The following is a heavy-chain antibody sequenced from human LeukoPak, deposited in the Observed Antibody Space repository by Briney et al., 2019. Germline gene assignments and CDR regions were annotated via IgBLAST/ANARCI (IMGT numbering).Heavy chain of an antibody. J-gene: IGHJ4*02. CDR3: ARDHGDYVIDY. Sequence: GGSLRLSCAASGFTFSSYSMNWVRQAPGKGLEWVSSISSSSSYIYYADSVKGRFTVSRDNAKNSLYLQMNSLRAEDTAVYYCARDHGDYVIDYWGQGTLVTVSS. CDR2: ISSSSSYI. V-gene: IGHV3-21*01. D-gene: IGHD4-17*01. CDR1: GFTFSSYS.